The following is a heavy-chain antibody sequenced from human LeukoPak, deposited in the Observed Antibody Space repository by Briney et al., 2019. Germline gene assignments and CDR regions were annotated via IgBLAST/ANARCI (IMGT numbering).Heavy chain of an antibody. CDR3: ARDLRYSSGWYCFHY. J-gene: IGHJ4*02. CDR2: ISAYNGNT. Sequence: GASVKVSCKASGYTFTSYGISWVRQAPGQGLEWMGWISAYNGNTNYAQKLQGRVTMTTDTSTSTAYMELRSLRSDDTAVYYCARDLRYSSGWYCFHYWGQGTLVTVSS. CDR1: GYTFTSYG. D-gene: IGHD6-19*01. V-gene: IGHV1-18*01.